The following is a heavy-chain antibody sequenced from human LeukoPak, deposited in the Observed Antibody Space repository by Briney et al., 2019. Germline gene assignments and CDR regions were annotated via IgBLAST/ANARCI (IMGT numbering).Heavy chain of an antibody. CDR3: ARETGILTGLDAFDI. CDR2: IYHSGST. J-gene: IGHJ3*02. V-gene: IGHV4-4*02. D-gene: IGHD3-9*01. CDR1: GGSISSSNW. Sequence: SETLSLTCAVSGGSISSSNWWSWVRQPPGKGLEWIGEIYHSGSTKYNPSLKSRVTISVDKSKNQFSLKLSSVTAADTAVYYCARETGILTGLDAFDIWGQGTVVTVSS.